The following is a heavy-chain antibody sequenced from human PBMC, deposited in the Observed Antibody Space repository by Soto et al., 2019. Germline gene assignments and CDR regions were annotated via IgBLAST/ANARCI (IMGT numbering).Heavy chain of an antibody. Sequence: QVQLVESGGGVVQPGGSLRLSCAASGFAFSTYGMHWVRQAPGKGLECLAVISYDGSIDYYADSVKGRFTISRDNPKNTLYLQMNSLRPDDTAVYFCAKEGGPGRTGGATRYRYDCWGQGTLVTVSS. CDR3: AKEGGPGRTGGATRYRYDC. J-gene: IGHJ4*02. V-gene: IGHV3-30*18. CDR2: ISYDGSID. CDR1: GFAFSTYG. D-gene: IGHD3-16*01.